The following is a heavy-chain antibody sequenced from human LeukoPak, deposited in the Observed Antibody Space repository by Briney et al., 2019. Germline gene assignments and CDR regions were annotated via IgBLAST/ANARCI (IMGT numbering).Heavy chain of an antibody. J-gene: IGHJ5*02. CDR2: INGDGSST. CDR3: ARRYCGSPSCVNWFDP. D-gene: IGHD2-2*01. V-gene: IGHV3-74*01. CDR1: GFTFSSYW. Sequence: PGGSLRLSCAASGFTFSSYWMYWVRQAPGKGLVGVSRINGDGSSTSYADSVKGRFTISRDNAKNTLFLQMNSLRAEDTAVYYCARRYCGSPSCVNWFDPWGQGALVTVSS.